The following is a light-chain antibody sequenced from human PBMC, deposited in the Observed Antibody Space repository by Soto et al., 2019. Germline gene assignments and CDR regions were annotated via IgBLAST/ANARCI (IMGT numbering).Light chain of an antibody. V-gene: IGKV1-5*03. CDR3: QQYNGA. CDR2: KAS. J-gene: IGKJ1*01. Sequence: DIQMTQSPSTLPASVEGRGAITCRASQSISSWLPWYQQKPGKAXKLLIYKASSLESGVPSRFSGSGSGTEFTLTIRSLQPADFATYYCQQYNGAFGQGTKVDIK. CDR1: QSISSW.